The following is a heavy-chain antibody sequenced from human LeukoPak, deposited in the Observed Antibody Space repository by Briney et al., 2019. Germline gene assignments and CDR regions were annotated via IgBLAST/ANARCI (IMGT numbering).Heavy chain of an antibody. D-gene: IGHD5-12*01. CDR1: GGSFSGYY. CDR3: ARRSFSGYDYVY. CDR2: INHSGSA. Sequence: SETLSLTCAVYGGSFSGYYWSWIRQPPGKRLEWIGEINHSGSANYNPSLKSRVTISVDTSKNQFSLKLSSVTAADTAVYYCARRSFSGYDYVYWGQGTLVTVSS. J-gene: IGHJ4*02. V-gene: IGHV4-34*01.